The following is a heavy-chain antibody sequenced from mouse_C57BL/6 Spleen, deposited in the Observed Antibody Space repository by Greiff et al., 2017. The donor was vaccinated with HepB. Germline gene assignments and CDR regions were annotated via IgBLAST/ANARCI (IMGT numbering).Heavy chain of an antibody. CDR3: ARNAHYGSSHYDAMDY. V-gene: IGHV1-18*01. Sequence: EVQLQQSGPELVKPGASVKIPCKASGYTFTDYNMDWVKQSHGKSLEWIGDINPNNGGTIYNQKFKGKATLTVDKSSSTAYMELRSLTSEDTAVYDCARNAHYGSSHYDAMDYWGQGTSVTVSS. J-gene: IGHJ4*01. D-gene: IGHD1-1*01. CDR2: INPNNGGT. CDR1: GYTFTDYN.